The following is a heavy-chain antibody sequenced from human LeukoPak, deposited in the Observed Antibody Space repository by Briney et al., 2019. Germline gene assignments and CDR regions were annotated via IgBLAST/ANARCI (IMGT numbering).Heavy chain of an antibody. CDR3: ARVEGITYYDILTGYYFDY. D-gene: IGHD3-9*01. J-gene: IGHJ4*02. CDR1: GYSISSGYY. V-gene: IGHV4-38-2*02. Sequence: SETLSLTCTVSGYSISSGYYWGWIRPPPGKGLEWIGSIYHSGSTYYNPSLKSRVTISVDTSKNQFSLKLSSVTAADTAVYYCARVEGITYYDILTGYYFDYWGQGTLVTVSS. CDR2: IYHSGST.